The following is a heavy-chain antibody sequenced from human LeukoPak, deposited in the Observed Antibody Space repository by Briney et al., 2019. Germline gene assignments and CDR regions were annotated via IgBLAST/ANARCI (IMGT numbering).Heavy chain of an antibody. J-gene: IGHJ6*03. CDR2: INPNSGGT. V-gene: IGHV1-2*02. CDR3: ARTYSDILTGYYYYMDV. CDR1: GYTFTGYY. D-gene: IGHD3-9*01. Sequence: GASVKVSCKASGYTFTGYYMHWVRQAPGQGLEWMGWINPNSGGTNYAQKFQGRVTMTRDTSISTAYMELSRLRSDDTAVYYCARTYSDILTGYYYYMDVWGKGTTVTVSS.